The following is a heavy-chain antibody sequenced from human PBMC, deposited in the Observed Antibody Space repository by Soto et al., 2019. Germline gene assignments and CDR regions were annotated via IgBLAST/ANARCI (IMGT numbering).Heavy chain of an antibody. CDR1: GGSFSGYY. CDR3: ARVRGIAARIDP. D-gene: IGHD6-6*01. CDR2: INHSGST. V-gene: IGHV4-34*01. J-gene: IGHJ5*02. Sequence: SETLSLTCAVYGGSFSGYYWSWIRQPPGKGLEWIGEINHSGSTNYNPSLKSRVTISVDTSKNQFSLKLSSVTAADTAVYYCARVRGIAARIDPWGQGTLVTVSS.